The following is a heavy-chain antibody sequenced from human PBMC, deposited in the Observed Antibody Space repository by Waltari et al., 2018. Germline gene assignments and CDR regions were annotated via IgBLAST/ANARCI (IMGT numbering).Heavy chain of an antibody. CDR1: GFSVSTYC. J-gene: IGHJ6*03. D-gene: IGHD1-26*01. V-gene: IGHV3-7*01. CDR3: ARVPFTVGVPYFYYMDV. Sequence: VQLVASGGGLVQSGGSLRLSWEASGFSVSTYCMTWCRQAPGRGLGRVWVANINPYGREKHSVDSVKGRFTISRDNAKNLLYLQVDSLRADDTAIYYCARVPFTVGVPYFYYMDVWGKGTTVTVSS. CDR2: INPYGREK.